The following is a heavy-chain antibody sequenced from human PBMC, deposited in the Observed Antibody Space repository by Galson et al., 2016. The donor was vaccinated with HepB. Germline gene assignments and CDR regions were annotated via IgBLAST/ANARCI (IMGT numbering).Heavy chain of an antibody. CDR2: ISSSSSYI. CDR1: GFTFSSYS. D-gene: IGHD1-26*01. Sequence: SLRLSCAASGFTFSSYSVNWVRQAPGKGLEWVSSISSSSSYIYYADSVKGRFTISRDNAKNSLYLHMNSLRAEDTAVYYCARTELQLLYYFDYWGQGTLVTVSS. CDR3: ARTELQLLYYFDY. V-gene: IGHV3-21*01. J-gene: IGHJ4*02.